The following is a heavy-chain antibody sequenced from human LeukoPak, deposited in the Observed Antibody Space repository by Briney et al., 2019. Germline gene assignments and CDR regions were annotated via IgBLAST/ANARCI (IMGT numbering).Heavy chain of an antibody. Sequence: SETLSLTCAVYGGSFSGYYWSWIRQPPGKGLEWIGNIYYGGSTNYNPSLKSRVTISVDTSKNQFSLKLSSVTAADTAVYYCARAPSGYSYGTFDYWGQGTLVTVSS. CDR3: ARAPSGYSYGTFDY. CDR2: IYYGGST. J-gene: IGHJ4*02. D-gene: IGHD5-18*01. V-gene: IGHV4-59*01. CDR1: GGSFSGYY.